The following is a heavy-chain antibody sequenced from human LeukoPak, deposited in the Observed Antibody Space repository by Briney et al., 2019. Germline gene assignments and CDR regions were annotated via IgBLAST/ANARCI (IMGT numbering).Heavy chain of an antibody. CDR3: ARTMMTATGDY. J-gene: IGHJ4*02. V-gene: IGHV3-33*01. CDR1: GFTFSSFV. D-gene: IGHD3-22*01. Sequence: GGSLRLSCAASGFTFSSFVMSWVRQAPGKGLEWVAVIWYDGSNEDYADSVKGRFTISRDNSKNTLYLQMNSLRAEDTAVYYCARTMMTATGDYWGQGALVTVSS. CDR2: IWYDGSNE.